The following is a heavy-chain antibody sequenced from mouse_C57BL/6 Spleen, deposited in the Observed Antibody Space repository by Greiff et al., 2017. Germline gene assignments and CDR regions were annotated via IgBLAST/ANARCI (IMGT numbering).Heavy chain of an antibody. V-gene: IGHV1-55*01. CDR2: IYPGSGST. D-gene: IGHD2-1*01. Sequence: QVQLKQPGAELVKPGASVKMSCKASGYTFTSYWITWVKQRPGQGLEWIGDIYPGSGSTNYNEKFKSKATLTVDTSSSTAYMQISSLTSEDSAVYYCARGGNYGNSYYYAMDYWGQGTSVTVSS. CDR1: GYTFTSYW. J-gene: IGHJ4*01. CDR3: ARGGNYGNSYYYAMDY.